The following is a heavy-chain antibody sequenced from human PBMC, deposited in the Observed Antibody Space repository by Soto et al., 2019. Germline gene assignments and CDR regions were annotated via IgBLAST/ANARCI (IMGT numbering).Heavy chain of an antibody. CDR1: GFTFSSYS. CDR2: ISSSSSYI. V-gene: IGHV3-21*01. J-gene: IGHJ5*02. CDR3: ARERGIAARPRGWFDP. Sequence: EVQLVESGGGLVKPGGSLRLSCAASGFTFSSYSMNWVRQAPGKGLEWVSSISSSSSYIYYADSVKGRFIISRDNAKNSLYLQMNSLRAEDTAVYYCARERGIAARPRGWFDPWGQGTLVTVSS. D-gene: IGHD6-6*01.